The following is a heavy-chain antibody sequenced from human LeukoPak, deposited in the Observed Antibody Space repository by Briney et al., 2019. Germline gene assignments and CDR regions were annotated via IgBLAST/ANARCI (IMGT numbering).Heavy chain of an antibody. CDR2: IKQDGGEK. J-gene: IGHJ4*02. V-gene: IGHV3-7*01. Sequence: GGSLRLSCAASGFTFSSYWMSWVRQAPGKGLEWVANIKQDGGEKYYVDSVKGRFTISRDNAKNSLYLQMNSLRAEDTAVYYCARGRKLGTYYYDGSGYYSGYYFNYWGQGTLVTVSS. CDR1: GFTFSSYW. D-gene: IGHD3-22*01. CDR3: ARGRKLGTYYYDGSGYYSGYYFNY.